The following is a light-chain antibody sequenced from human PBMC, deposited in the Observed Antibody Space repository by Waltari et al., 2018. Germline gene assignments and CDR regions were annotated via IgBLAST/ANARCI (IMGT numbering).Light chain of an antibody. CDR3: QHYVRLPVT. CDR1: QSIGRS. CDR2: GAS. Sequence: EIMLTPSPGTLSLSPGERATLSCRTSQSIGRSLAWYQQKPGQAPRLLIYGASSRATDIPDRFSGSGSGTDFSLTINTLEPEDCAVYYCQHYVRLPVTFGQGTKVEIK. J-gene: IGKJ1*01. V-gene: IGKV3-20*01.